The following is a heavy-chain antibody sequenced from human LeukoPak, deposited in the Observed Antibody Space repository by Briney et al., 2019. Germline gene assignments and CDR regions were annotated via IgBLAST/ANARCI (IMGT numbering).Heavy chain of an antibody. CDR2: IYYSGNT. J-gene: IGHJ4*02. D-gene: IGHD3/OR15-3a*01. V-gene: IGHV4-39*01. CDR3: ARHTGSGLFILP. CDR1: GVSISSSNSY. Sequence: PSETLSLTCTVSGVSISSSNSYWGWLRQPPGKGLEWIGSIYYSGNTYYNAALKSQVSISIDTSKNRFSLKLTSVTAADTAVYYCARHTGSGLFILPGGQGTLVTVSS.